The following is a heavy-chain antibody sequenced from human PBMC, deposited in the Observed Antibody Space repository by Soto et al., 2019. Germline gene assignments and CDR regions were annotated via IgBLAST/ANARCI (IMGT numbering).Heavy chain of an antibody. Sequence: GSLRLSGAASVFSFNDTWMHWVRQVPGKGLMWVWRLKSDGMDTIYADSVKVRFTVTRASAKNTLYLQLNSLRVEDTAVYYCVRELPVPIRGGYYHHSVLDAWGQGPTVTVSS. CDR3: VRELPVPIRGGYYHHSVLDA. CDR2: LKSDGMDT. V-gene: IGHV3-74*01. D-gene: IGHD2-21*01. J-gene: IGHJ6*02. CDR1: VFSFNDTW.